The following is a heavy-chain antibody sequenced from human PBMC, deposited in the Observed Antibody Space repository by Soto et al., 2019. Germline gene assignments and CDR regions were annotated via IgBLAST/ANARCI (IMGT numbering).Heavy chain of an antibody. CDR2: IYPGDSDT. Sequence: GESLKISWKGAGGSFTSYWIGWVRQMPGKGLEWMGIIYPGDSDTRYSPSFQGQVTISADKSISTAYLQWSSLKASDTAMYYCARHGIAARPLRAFDIWGQGTMVTVSS. J-gene: IGHJ3*02. V-gene: IGHV5-51*01. D-gene: IGHD6-6*01. CDR3: ARHGIAARPLRAFDI. CDR1: GGSFTSYW.